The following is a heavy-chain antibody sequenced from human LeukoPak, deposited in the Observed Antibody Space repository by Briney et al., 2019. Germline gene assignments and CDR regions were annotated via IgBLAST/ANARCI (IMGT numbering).Heavy chain of an antibody. CDR3: ARGPYDSSGYYLSQH. CDR2: IIPILGIA. D-gene: IGHD3-22*01. V-gene: IGHV1-69*04. J-gene: IGHJ1*01. Sequence: SVKVSCKASGGTFSSYAISWVRQAPGQGLEWMGRIIPILGIANYAQKFQGRVTITADKSTSTAYMELSSLRSEDTAVYYCARGPYDSSGYYLSQHWGQGTLVTVSS. CDR1: GGTFSSYA.